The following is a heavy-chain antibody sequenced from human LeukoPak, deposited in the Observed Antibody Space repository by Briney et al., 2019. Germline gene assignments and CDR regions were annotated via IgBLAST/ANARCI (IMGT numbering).Heavy chain of an antibody. J-gene: IGHJ4*02. CDR1: GFTFDDYA. V-gene: IGHV3-9*01. D-gene: IGHD3-10*01. Sequence: GGSLRLSCAASGFTFDDYAMHWVRQAPGKGLEWVSGISWSSGSIGYADSVKGRFTISRDNAKNSLYLQMNSLRAEDTALYYCAKDVSWFGELSYFDYWGQGTLVTVSS. CDR3: AKDVSWFGELSYFDY. CDR2: ISWSSGSI.